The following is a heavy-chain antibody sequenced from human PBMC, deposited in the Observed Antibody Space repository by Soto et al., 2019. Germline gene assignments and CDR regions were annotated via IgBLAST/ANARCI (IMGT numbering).Heavy chain of an antibody. J-gene: IGHJ4*02. CDR1: GITFSNVW. CDR2: IKKKSDGGTA. D-gene: IGHD6-19*01. Sequence: GGSLGLCCASSGITFSNVWMSWVRQAPGKGLEWLGRIKKKSDGGTADYAAPVKGRFTISRDDSKNTLYLQMSNLKTEDTAVYYCRTQWLDWGQGTMVTVSS. V-gene: IGHV3-15*01. CDR3: RTQWLD.